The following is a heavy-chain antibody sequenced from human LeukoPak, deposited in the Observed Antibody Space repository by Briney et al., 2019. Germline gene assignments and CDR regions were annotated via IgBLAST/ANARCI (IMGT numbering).Heavy chain of an antibody. CDR3: ARDPLGAQIFRPERKFDP. V-gene: IGHV1-69*04. D-gene: IGHD3/OR15-3a*01. Sequence: GASVKVSCKASGYTFTSYGISWVRQAPGQGLEWMGRIIPILGIANYAQKFQGRVTITADKPTSTAYMELSSLRSEDTAVYYCARDPLGAQIFRPERKFDPWGQGTLVTVSS. J-gene: IGHJ5*02. CDR2: IIPILGIA. CDR1: GYTFTSYG.